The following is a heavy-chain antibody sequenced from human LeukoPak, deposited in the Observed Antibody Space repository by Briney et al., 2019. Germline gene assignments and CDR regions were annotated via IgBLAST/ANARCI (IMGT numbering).Heavy chain of an antibody. CDR1: GFTFSTYG. Sequence: GGSLRLSCAVSGFTFSTYGMSWVRQAPGKGLEWVSSISSSTFIYYADPVKGRFTISRDNAKNSLFLQMNSLRAEDTAVYYCAKDDSSGLISLGTFQHWGQGTLVTVSS. CDR2: ISSSTFI. J-gene: IGHJ1*01. D-gene: IGHD3-22*01. V-gene: IGHV3-69-1*01. CDR3: AKDDSSGLISLGTFQH.